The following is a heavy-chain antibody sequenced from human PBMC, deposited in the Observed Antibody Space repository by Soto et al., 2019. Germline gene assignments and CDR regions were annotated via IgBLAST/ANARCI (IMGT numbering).Heavy chain of an antibody. Sequence: QVQLVESGGGVVQPGRSLRLSCAASGFMFSNHGMHWVRQATGKGLEWVAVIWSDGNNSYYADSVKGRFTTSRDNSKNTLYLQMNSLRAEDTAVYYCVRGDNWNDEASDYWGQGTLVTVSS. J-gene: IGHJ4*02. V-gene: IGHV3-33*01. CDR1: GFMFSNHG. CDR3: VRGDNWNDEASDY. D-gene: IGHD1-1*01. CDR2: IWSDGNNS.